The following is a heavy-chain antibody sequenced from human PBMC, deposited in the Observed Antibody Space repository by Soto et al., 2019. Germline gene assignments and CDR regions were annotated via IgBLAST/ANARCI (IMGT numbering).Heavy chain of an antibody. CDR3: ARGFLEWLHAFGI. J-gene: IGHJ3*02. CDR1: GFIFSSYT. D-gene: IGHD3-3*01. CDR2: ITYDGSNQ. V-gene: IGHV3-30-3*01. Sequence: GALRLSCAASGFIFSSYTMHWVRQAPGKGLEWVGVITYDGSNQYYADSVKGRFTISRDNSRNMLFLQMNSLRAEDTAVYYCARGFLEWLHAFGIWGQGTMVTVSS.